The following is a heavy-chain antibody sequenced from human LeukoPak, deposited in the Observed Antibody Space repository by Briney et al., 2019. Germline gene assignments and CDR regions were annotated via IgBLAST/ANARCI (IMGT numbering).Heavy chain of an antibody. J-gene: IGHJ6*02. V-gene: IGHV3-20*04. CDR1: GFTFDDYG. CDR2: INWNGGST. CDR3: ARESGNGYSSGWYPYYYYGMDV. Sequence: GGSLRLSCAASGFTFDDYGMSWVRQAPGKGLEWVSGINWNGGSTGYADSVKGRFTTSRDNAKNSLYLQMNSLRAEDTALYYCARESGNGYSSGWYPYYYYGMDVWGQGTTVTVSS. D-gene: IGHD6-19*01.